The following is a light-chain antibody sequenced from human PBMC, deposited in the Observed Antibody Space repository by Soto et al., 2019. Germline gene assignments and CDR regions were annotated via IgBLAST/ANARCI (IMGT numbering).Light chain of an antibody. CDR2: AAS. V-gene: IGKV1-27*01. J-gene: IGKJ4*01. Sequence: DSQMTHAPSSLSASVGDKFTITCLSSSGIRNYLAWYQQKPRKVPKLLIYAASTLQSGVPSRFSGSGSVTDFTLTTSSLQTDDIETDSCEKYNSAPLTVGGGTK. CDR3: EKYNSAPLT. CDR1: SGIRNY.